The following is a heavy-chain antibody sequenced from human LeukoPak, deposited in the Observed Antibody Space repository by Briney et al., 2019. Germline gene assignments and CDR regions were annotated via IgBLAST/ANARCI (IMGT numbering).Heavy chain of an antibody. CDR3: ARRLTRPERFDS. CDR2: IYYSGST. J-gene: IGHJ4*02. CDR1: GGSISGSSYY. D-gene: IGHD3-9*01. V-gene: IGHV4-39*07. Sequence: SETLSLTCTVSGGSISGSSYYWGWIRQPPGKGLEWIGSIYYSGSTYYNPSLKSRVTISVDTSKNQFSLKLNSVTAADTAVFYCARRLTRPERFDSWGQGTLVTVSS.